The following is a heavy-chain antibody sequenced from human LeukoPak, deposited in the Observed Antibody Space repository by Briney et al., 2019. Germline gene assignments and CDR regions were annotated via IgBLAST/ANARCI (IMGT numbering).Heavy chain of an antibody. CDR2: IKQDGSEK. CDR3: ARDRLYSNSEHYYYMDV. V-gene: IGHV3-7*01. J-gene: IGHJ6*03. Sequence: GGSLRLSCAASGFIFSNYWMIWVRQAPGKGLEWVANIKQDGSEKYYMDSVKGRFTISRDNAEKSLYLQMNSLRAEDTAVYYCARDRLYSNSEHYYYMDVWGKGTTVTVSS. CDR1: GFIFSNYW. D-gene: IGHD4-11*01.